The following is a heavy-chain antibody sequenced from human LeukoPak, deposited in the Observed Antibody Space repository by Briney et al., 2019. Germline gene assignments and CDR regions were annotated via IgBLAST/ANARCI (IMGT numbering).Heavy chain of an antibody. D-gene: IGHD3-9*01. CDR3: AKVERYFDWLPVDY. Sequence: PGGSLRLSCAASGFTFDDYAMHWVRQAPGKGLEWVSLISGDGGSTYYADSVRGRFTISRDNSKNSLYLQMNSPRTEDTALYYCAKVERYFDWLPVDYWGQGTLVTVSS. CDR2: ISGDGGST. CDR1: GFTFDDYA. J-gene: IGHJ4*02. V-gene: IGHV3-43*02.